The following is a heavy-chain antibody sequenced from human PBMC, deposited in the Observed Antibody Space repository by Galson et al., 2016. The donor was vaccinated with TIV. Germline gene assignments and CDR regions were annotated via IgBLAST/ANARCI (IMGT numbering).Heavy chain of an antibody. Sequence: SLRLSCAASGFTFSSYAMGWVRQAPGKGLEWVSTIRGSGISKYYADSVKGRFTVSRDNSKSPVYLRMDSLRAEDTAIYYCAKHFTRYVVSDGVLDVWGQGTTVTVS. J-gene: IGHJ6*02. CDR1: GFTFSSYA. CDR2: IRGSGISK. CDR3: AKHFTRYVVSDGVLDV. D-gene: IGHD2-8*01. V-gene: IGHV3-23*01.